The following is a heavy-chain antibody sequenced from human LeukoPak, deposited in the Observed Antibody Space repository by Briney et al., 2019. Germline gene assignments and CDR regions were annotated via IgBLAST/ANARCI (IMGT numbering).Heavy chain of an antibody. CDR2: IHHSGRL. CDR3: ARGGDWKFDY. CDR1: GDSIGSNKW. J-gene: IGHJ4*02. V-gene: IGHV4-4*02. Sequence: SETLSLTCAVSGDSIGSNKWWSWVRQPPGKGLEWIGEIHHSGRLNYSPSLKSRVTISVDKSKNHFSLNLNSITPADTAIYYCARGGDWKFDYWGQGALVTVSS. D-gene: IGHD1-1*01.